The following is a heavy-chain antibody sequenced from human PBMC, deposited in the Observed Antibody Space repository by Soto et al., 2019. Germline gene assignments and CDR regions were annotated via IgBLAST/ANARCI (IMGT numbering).Heavy chain of an antibody. CDR2: INHSGST. D-gene: IGHD2-15*01. J-gene: IGHJ4*02. CDR1: GGSLSGYY. CDR3: ARDAVAAKNSYDY. Sequence: PSETLSLTCAVYGGSLSGYYWSWIRQPPGKGLEWIGEINHSGSTNYNPSLKSRVTISVDTSKNQFSLKLSSVTAADTAVYYCARDAVAAKNSYDYWGQGTLVTVSS. V-gene: IGHV4-34*01.